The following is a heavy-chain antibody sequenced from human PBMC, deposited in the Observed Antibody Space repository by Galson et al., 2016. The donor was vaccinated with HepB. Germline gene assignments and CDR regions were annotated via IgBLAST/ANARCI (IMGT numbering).Heavy chain of an antibody. D-gene: IGHD4-23*01. CDR2: VTGDGDAA. CDR1: GFIFSNHA. CDR3: AKDRNTVVTYGMDV. V-gene: IGHV3-64*04. Sequence: SLRLSCAASGFIFSNHAMMWVRRAPGKGLEYVSSVTGDGDAAYYADSVKGRFTISRDNSKNTLYLQINSLRAEDTAVYYCAKDRNTVVTYGMDVWGQGTTVTVSS. J-gene: IGHJ6*02.